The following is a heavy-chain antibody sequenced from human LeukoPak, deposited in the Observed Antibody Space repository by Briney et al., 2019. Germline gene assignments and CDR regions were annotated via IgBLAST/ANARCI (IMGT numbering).Heavy chain of an antibody. D-gene: IGHD6-19*01. CDR1: GGSISSYY. CDR3: ARDTVAGEENYMDV. Sequence: PSETLSLTCTVSGGSISSYYWSWIRQPPGKGLEWIGYIYYSGSTNYNPSLKSRVTISVDTSKNQFSLKLSSVTAADTAVYYCARDTVAGEENYMDVWGKGTTVTVSS. J-gene: IGHJ6*03. CDR2: IYYSGST. V-gene: IGHV4-59*01.